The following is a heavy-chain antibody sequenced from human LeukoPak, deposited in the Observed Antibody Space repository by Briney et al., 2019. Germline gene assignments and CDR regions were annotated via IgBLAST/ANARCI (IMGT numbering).Heavy chain of an antibody. J-gene: IGHJ4*02. CDR3: ARKDYGSGSFSRSFAY. CDR1: GGSISSSSYY. V-gene: IGHV4-39*07. D-gene: IGHD3-10*01. CDR2: IYYSGST. Sequence: PSETLSLTCTVSGGSISSSSYYWGWIRQPPGKGLEWIGSIYYSGSTYYNPSLKSRFTISIDTSKNQFSLKLSSVTAADTAVYFCARKDYGSGSFSRSFAYWGQGTLVTVSS.